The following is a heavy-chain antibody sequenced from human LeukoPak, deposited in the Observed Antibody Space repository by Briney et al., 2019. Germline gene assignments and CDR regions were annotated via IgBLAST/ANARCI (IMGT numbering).Heavy chain of an antibody. Sequence: PGGSLRLSCAASGFTFSSYSMNWVRQAPGKGLEWVSSISSSSSYIYYADSVKGRFTISRDNAKNSLYLQMNSLRAEDTAVYYCARAHSSSSTFDLWGQGTLVTVSS. D-gene: IGHD6-6*01. J-gene: IGHJ4*02. CDR1: GFTFSSYS. CDR3: ARAHSSSSTFDL. CDR2: ISSSSSYI. V-gene: IGHV3-21*01.